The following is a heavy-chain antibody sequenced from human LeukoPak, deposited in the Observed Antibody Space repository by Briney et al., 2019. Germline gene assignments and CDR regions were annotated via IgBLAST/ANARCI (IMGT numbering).Heavy chain of an antibody. CDR2: IKTDGSDT. CDR3: ARAEMQVGSCTSTNCLFDH. J-gene: IGHJ4*02. CDR1: GFTFSSYW. D-gene: IGHD2-2*01. V-gene: IGHV3-74*01. Sequence: GGSLRLSCAASGFTFSSYWMHWVRQVPGKGLLWVSRIKTDGSDTTYADSVKGRLTISRDNARNTLFLQMNSLTVEDTAVYYCARAEMQVGSCTSTNCLFDHWGQGTLVTVSS.